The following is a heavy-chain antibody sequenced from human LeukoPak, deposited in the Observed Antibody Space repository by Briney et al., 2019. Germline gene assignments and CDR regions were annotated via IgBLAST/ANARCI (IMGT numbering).Heavy chain of an antibody. J-gene: IGHJ4*02. V-gene: IGHV1-2*02. CDR2: INPNSGGT. Sequence: GASVKVSCKASGYTFTGYYMHWVRQAPGQGLEWMGWINPNSGGTNYAQKFQGRVTMTRDTSISTAYMELSRLRSDDTAVYYCARDPRNYYDSSGFFDYWGQGTLVTVS. CDR3: ARDPRNYYDSSGFFDY. D-gene: IGHD3-22*01. CDR1: GYTFTGYY.